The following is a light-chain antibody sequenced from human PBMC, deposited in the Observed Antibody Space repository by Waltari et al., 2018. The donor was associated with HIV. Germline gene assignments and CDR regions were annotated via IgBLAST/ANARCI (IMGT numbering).Light chain of an antibody. CDR1: SSDISTYNF. V-gene: IGLV2-14*03. Sequence: QSALTQPASVSGSPGQSITISCAGTSSDISTYNFVSWYQKHPDKAPKLLIYDVDTRPAWVPMLCSGSKSGDTASLTISAIQADDEADYFCSSYTTTSTVVFGGGTKVSVL. CDR3: SSYTTTSTVV. CDR2: DVD. J-gene: IGLJ2*01.